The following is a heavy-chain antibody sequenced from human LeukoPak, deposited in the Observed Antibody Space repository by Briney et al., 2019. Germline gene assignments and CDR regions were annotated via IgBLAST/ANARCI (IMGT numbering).Heavy chain of an antibody. D-gene: IGHD3-22*01. V-gene: IGHV4-59*12. Sequence: PSETLSLTCTVSGGSISSYYWSWIRQPPGKGLEWIGYIYYSGSTNYNPSLKSRVTISVDTSKNQFSLKLSSVTAADTAVYYCARAPRITMIVVALDAFDIWGQGTMVTVSS. CDR1: GGSISSYY. CDR2: IYYSGST. J-gene: IGHJ3*02. CDR3: ARAPRITMIVVALDAFDI.